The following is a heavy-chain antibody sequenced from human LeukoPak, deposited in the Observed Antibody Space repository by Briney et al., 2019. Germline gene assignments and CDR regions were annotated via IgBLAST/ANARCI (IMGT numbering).Heavy chain of an antibody. CDR2: INHSGST. D-gene: IGHD3-9*01. V-gene: IGHV4-34*01. CDR1: GGSFSGYY. Sequence: SETLSLTCAVYGGSFSGYYWSWIRQPPGKGLEWIGEINHSGSTNYNPSLKSRVTISVDTSKNQFSLKLSSVTAADTAVYYCARAHYDILTGYYNKAPNPSFDYWVQGTLVTVSS. J-gene: IGHJ4*02. CDR3: ARAHYDILTGYYNKAPNPSFDY.